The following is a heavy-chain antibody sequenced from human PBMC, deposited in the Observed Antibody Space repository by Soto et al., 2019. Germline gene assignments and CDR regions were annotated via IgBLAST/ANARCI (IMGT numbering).Heavy chain of an antibody. CDR3: AREDRDPETGLVPAAIDGMDV. Sequence: QVQLVQSGAEVKKPGSSVKVSCKASGGTFSRYSITWVRQAPGHGLEWIGRIIPIFGIASYAQKFQGRVTITADESASTAYMGLSSLRSDDTAVYYCAREDRDPETGLVPAAIDGMDVWGQGTTVTVSS. CDR2: IIPIFGIA. CDR1: GGTFSRYS. V-gene: IGHV1-69*08. J-gene: IGHJ6*02. D-gene: IGHD2-2*01.